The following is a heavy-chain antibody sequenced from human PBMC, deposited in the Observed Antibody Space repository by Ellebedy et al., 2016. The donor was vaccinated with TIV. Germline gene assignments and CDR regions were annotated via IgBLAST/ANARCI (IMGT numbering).Heavy chain of an antibody. CDR3: ARKTTMIGPALDY. D-gene: IGHD3-22*01. Sequence: GESLKISCKGSGYSFTSYWISWVRQMPGKGLGWMGRIDPSDSYTNYSPSFQGHVTISADKSISTAYLQWSSLKASDTAMYYCARKTTMIGPALDYWGQGTLVTVSS. CDR2: IDPSDSYT. CDR1: GYSFTSYW. V-gene: IGHV5-10-1*01. J-gene: IGHJ4*02.